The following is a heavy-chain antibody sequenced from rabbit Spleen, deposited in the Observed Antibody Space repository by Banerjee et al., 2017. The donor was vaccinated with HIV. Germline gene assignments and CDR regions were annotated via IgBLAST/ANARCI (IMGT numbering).Heavy chain of an antibody. V-gene: IGHV1S43*01. CDR3: ARGSATMTLVITGYYLSW. Sequence: QQQLEESGGGLVKPGGTLTLTCKASGFSFSSTYYMCWVRQAPGKGLELIACIYTTSDTTWYASWVNGRFTISRSTSLNTVDLKMTSLTAADTATYFCARGSATMTLVITGYYLSWWGQGTLVTV. CDR2: IYTTSDTT. J-gene: IGHJ4*01. CDR1: GFSFSSTYY. D-gene: IGHD2-1*01.